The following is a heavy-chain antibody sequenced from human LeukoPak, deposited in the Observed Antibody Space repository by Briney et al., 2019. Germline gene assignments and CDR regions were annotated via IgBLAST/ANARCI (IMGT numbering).Heavy chain of an antibody. V-gene: IGHV3-23*01. CDR3: AKERSYSSSWYGVFDY. CDR1: GFTFSSYA. Sequence: PGGSLRLSCAASGFTFSSYAMSWVRQAPGKGLEWVSAISGSGGSTYYADSVKGRFTIPRDNSKNTLYLQMNSLRAEDTAVYYCAKERSYSSSWYGVFDYWGQGTLVTVSS. D-gene: IGHD6-13*01. CDR2: ISGSGGST. J-gene: IGHJ4*02.